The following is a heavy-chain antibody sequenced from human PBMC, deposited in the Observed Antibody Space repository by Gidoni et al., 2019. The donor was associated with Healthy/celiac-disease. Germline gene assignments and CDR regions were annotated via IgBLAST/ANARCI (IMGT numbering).Heavy chain of an antibody. V-gene: IGHV3-23*01. Sequence: VLLLESGGCLVQAGGSLRLSCSASGSTFSSSALSWVRQAPGKGLEWVSAISGSGGSTYYADSVKGRFTISRDNTKNTLYLQMNSLGDEDTAVYYCAKVRYSYPLDYWGQGTLVTVSS. J-gene: IGHJ4*02. CDR3: AKVRYSYPLDY. D-gene: IGHD5-18*01. CDR1: GSTFSSSA. CDR2: ISGSGGST.